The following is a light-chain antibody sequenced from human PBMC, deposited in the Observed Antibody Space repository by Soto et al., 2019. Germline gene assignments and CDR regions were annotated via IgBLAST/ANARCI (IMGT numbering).Light chain of an antibody. V-gene: IGKV1-5*01. Sequence: DIQMTQSPSTLSASVGDRVTITCRASQSISGWLAWYQQKPGKAPKFLIYDVSNLESGVPLRFSGSGSGTEFTLTISSLQPDDFATYYCQQYNSYPSTFGPGTKVDIK. CDR3: QQYNSYPST. J-gene: IGKJ3*01. CDR1: QSISGW. CDR2: DVS.